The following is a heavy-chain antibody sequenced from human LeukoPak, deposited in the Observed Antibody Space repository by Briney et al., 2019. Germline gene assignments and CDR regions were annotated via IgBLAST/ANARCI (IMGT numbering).Heavy chain of an antibody. J-gene: IGHJ5*02. D-gene: IGHD6-13*01. Sequence: SETLSLTCSVSGGSISSGSYYWSWIRQPAGKGLVWIGRIYTSGSTNYNPSLKSRVTISADTSKNQFSLNLNSVTAADTAVYYCARITAAGTGFDPWGQGTLVTVSS. CDR1: GGSISSGSYY. V-gene: IGHV4-61*02. CDR2: IYTSGST. CDR3: ARITAAGTGFDP.